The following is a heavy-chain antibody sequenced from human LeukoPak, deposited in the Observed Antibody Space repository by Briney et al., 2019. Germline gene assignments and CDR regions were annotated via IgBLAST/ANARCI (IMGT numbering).Heavy chain of an antibody. J-gene: IGHJ5*02. CDR2: INPSGGST. D-gene: IGHD4/OR15-4a*01. CDR1: GYTFTSYY. V-gene: IGHV1-46*01. CDR3: ARANRKSTAEDWFDP. Sequence: AASVKVSCKASGYTFTSYYMHWVRQAPGQGLEWMGIINPSGGSTSYAQKFQGRVTMTRDMSTSTVYMELSSLRSEDTAVYYCARANRKSTAEDWFDPWGQGTLVTVSS.